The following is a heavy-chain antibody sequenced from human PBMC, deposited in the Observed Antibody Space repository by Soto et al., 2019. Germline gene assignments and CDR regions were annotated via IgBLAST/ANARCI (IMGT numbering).Heavy chain of an antibody. D-gene: IGHD1-26*01. CDR3: ARKMASSGSYEYWFDP. J-gene: IGHJ5*02. CDR2: IYHSGST. V-gene: IGHV4-30-2*01. Sequence: QLQLQESGSGLVKPSQTLSLTCAVSGGSISSGGYYWSWIRQPPGKGLEWIGYIYHSGSTYYNPSLKSRVTISVDSSKNQFSLKLSSVTAAHTAVYYCARKMASSGSYEYWFDPWGQGILVTVSS. CDR1: GGSISSGGYY.